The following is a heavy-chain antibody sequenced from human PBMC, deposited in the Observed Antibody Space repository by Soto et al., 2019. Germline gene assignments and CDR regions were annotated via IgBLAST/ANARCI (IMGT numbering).Heavy chain of an antibody. Sequence: GFLRLTCAASGFSFSGSAMYWVRQASGKVLEWVGRIRSKAYSYATAYGASLKGRFSIFRDDTKNTAYLQINSLKSEDTAVYYCLTSIREATRDFDYWGQGTLVTVSS. V-gene: IGHV3-73*01. J-gene: IGHJ4*02. CDR3: LTSIREATRDFDY. D-gene: IGHD5-12*01. CDR1: GFSFSGSA. CDR2: IRSKAYSYAT.